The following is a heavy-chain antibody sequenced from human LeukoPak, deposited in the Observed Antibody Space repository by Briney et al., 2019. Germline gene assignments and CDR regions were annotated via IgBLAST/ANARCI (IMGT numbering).Heavy chain of an antibody. V-gene: IGHV1-58*02. D-gene: IGHD3-3*01. CDR1: GFTFTSSA. Sequence: GASVKVSCKASGFTFTSSAMQWVRQARGQRLEWIGWIVVGSGNTNYAQKFQERVTITRDMSTSTAYMELSSLRSEDTAVYYCAAVHLHTRAFDIWGQGTMVTVSS. J-gene: IGHJ3*02. CDR2: IVVGSGNT. CDR3: AAVHLHTRAFDI.